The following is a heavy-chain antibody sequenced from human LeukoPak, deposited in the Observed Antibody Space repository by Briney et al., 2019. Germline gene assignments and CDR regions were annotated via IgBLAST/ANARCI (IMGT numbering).Heavy chain of an antibody. Sequence: SETLSLTCTVSGGSISSSSYYWGWIRQPPGKGLEWIGSIYYSGSTYYNPSLKSRVTISVDTFKNQFSLKLSSVTAADTAVYYCARTGSVSEVLDYWGQGTLVTVSS. D-gene: IGHD7-27*01. CDR2: IYYSGST. J-gene: IGHJ4*02. V-gene: IGHV4-39*01. CDR3: ARTGSVSEVLDY. CDR1: GGSISSSSYY.